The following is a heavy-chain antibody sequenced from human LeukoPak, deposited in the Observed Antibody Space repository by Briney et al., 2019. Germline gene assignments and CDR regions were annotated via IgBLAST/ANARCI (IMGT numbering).Heavy chain of an antibody. CDR1: GFTFSSYA. J-gene: IGHJ4*02. CDR2: ISGSGGST. D-gene: IGHD5-18*01. Sequence: GGSLRLSCAASGFTFSSYAMSWVHQAPGKGLEWVSAISGSGGSTYYADSVKGRFTISRDNSKNTLYLQMNSLRAEDTAVYYCAKDRRAAMVYYFDYWGQGTLVTVSS. V-gene: IGHV3-23*01. CDR3: AKDRRAAMVYYFDY.